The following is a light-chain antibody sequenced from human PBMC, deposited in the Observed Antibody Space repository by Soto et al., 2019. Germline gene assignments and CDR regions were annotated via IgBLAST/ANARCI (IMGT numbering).Light chain of an antibody. Sequence: QSALTQPASVSGSPGQSITISCTGTSSDVGGYNYVSWYQQHPGKAPKFMIYDVSNRPSGVSNRFSGSKSGNTASLTISGLQAEVESGYYCSLYTTRNTRQIVFGTGTKVTVL. J-gene: IGLJ1*01. CDR1: SSDVGGYNY. V-gene: IGLV2-14*01. CDR2: DVS. CDR3: SLYTTRNTRQIV.